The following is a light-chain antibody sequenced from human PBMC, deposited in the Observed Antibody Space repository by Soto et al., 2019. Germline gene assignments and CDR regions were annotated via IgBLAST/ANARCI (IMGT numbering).Light chain of an antibody. CDR3: QSYDISLRGV. Sequence: QLVLTQPPSVSGAPGQRVTISCTGSNSNIGAGYDVHWYHQVPGTAPKLLIYGNTNRPSGVPDRFSGSKSGTSASLAITGLQAEDEAVYYCQSYDISLRGVFGGGTKLTVL. V-gene: IGLV1-40*01. CDR2: GNT. J-gene: IGLJ3*02. CDR1: NSNIGAGYD.